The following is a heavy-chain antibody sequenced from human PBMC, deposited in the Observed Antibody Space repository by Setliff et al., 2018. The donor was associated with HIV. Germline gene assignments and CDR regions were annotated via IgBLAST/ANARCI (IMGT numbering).Heavy chain of an antibody. CDR3: ARAPPWIFTFDI. CDR1: GYSFINYG. J-gene: IGHJ3*02. CDR2: ISAYTGHT. Sequence: ASVKVSCKASGYSFINYGISWVRQAPGQGLEWMGWISAYTGHTDYASRLLGRVTLTTDTSTSTAYMELTGLKSEDTAMYYCARAPPWIFTFDIWGQGTLVTVSS. D-gene: IGHD5-12*01. V-gene: IGHV1-18*01.